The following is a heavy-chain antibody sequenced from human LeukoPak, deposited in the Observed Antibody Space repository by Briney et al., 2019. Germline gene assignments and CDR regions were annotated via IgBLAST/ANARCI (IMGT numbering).Heavy chain of an antibody. D-gene: IGHD6-6*01. CDR2: ISSRGSTT. CDR3: ARDPSSDY. CDR1: GFTFSSYE. V-gene: IGHV3-48*03. Sequence: GGSLRLSCAASGFTFSSYEMNWVRQAPGKGLEWVSYISSRGSTTNYADSVKGRFTISRDNAKNSLYLQMNSLSAEGTAVYYCARDPSSDYWGQGTLVTVSS. J-gene: IGHJ4*02.